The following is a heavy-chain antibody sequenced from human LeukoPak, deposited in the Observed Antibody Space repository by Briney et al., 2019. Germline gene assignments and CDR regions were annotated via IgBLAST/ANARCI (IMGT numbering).Heavy chain of an antibody. CDR1: GLVFSAYG. Sequence: PGGSLRLSCVASGLVFSAYGKHWVRQTPGKGLEWVTFIGPDGGDEYYTDSVRGRFTISRDNSRNTVHLQMNNLRPDDSAMYYCAKERGYYDNSGYLIWGQGTLVTVSS. CDR2: IGPDGGDE. CDR3: AKERGYYDNSGYLI. J-gene: IGHJ4*02. V-gene: IGHV3-30*02. D-gene: IGHD3-22*01.